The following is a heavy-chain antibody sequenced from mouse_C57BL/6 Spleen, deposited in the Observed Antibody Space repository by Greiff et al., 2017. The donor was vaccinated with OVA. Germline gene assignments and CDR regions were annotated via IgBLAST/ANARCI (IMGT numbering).Heavy chain of an antibody. CDR2: SDPNSGGT. CDR3: ASHYYYGPYYYAMDY. J-gene: IGHJ4*01. V-gene: IGHV1-72*01. CDR1: GYTFTSYW. Sequence: VQLQQPGAELVKPGASVKLSCKASGYTFTSYWMHWVKQRPGRGLEWIGRSDPNSGGTKYNEKFKSKATLTVDKPSSTAYMQLSSLTSEDSAVYYCASHYYYGPYYYAMDYWGQGTSVTVSS. D-gene: IGHD1-1*01.